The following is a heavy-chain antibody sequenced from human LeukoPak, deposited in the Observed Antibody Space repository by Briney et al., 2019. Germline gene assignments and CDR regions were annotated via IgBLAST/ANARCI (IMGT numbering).Heavy chain of an antibody. CDR3: ARDCPTVTTFGY. Sequence: ASVKVSCKASGYTFTSYYMHWVRQAPGQGLEWMGIINPSGGSTSYAQKFQGRATMTRDTSTSTVYMELSSLRSEDTAVYYCARDCPTVTTFGYWGQGTLVTVSS. V-gene: IGHV1-46*01. CDR1: GYTFTSYY. J-gene: IGHJ4*02. D-gene: IGHD4-17*01. CDR2: INPSGGST.